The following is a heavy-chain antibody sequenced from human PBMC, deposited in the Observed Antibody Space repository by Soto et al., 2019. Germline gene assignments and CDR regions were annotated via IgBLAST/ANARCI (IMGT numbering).Heavy chain of an antibody. CDR2: IYYSGET. V-gene: IGHV4-59*01. Sequence: QVQLRESGPGLVKPSETLSLTCTVSGDSISRYYWSWIRLSPGKGLEWIGYIYYSGETNYNPSVKSRVTISVDRTKNQFSLKLSSVTAADTAVYYCARDQGGEFLKGSGMDVWGQGTTVTVSS. CDR3: ARDQGGEFLKGSGMDV. J-gene: IGHJ6*02. CDR1: GDSISRYY. D-gene: IGHD3-10*01.